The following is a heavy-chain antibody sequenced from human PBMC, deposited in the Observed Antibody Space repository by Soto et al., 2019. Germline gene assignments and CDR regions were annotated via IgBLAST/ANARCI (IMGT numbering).Heavy chain of an antibody. V-gene: IGHV3-33*01. D-gene: IGHD2-2*01. CDR2: IWYDGSNK. CDR3: ARDHVVPAAMGYYYYYYGMDV. CDR1: GFTCSSYG. J-gene: IGHJ6*02. Sequence: GGSLRLSCAASGFTCSSYGMHWVRQAPGKGLEWVAVIWYDGSNKYYADSVKGRFTISRDNSKNTLYLQMNSLRAEDTAVYYCARDHVVPAAMGYYYYYYGMDVWGQGTTVTVSS.